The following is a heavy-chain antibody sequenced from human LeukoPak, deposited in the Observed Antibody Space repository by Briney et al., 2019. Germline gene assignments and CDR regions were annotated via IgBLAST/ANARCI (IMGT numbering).Heavy chain of an antibody. D-gene: IGHD1-7*01. V-gene: IGHV5-51*01. CDR1: GYSFTNYW. CDR2: IYPDDSDT. Sequence: GESLKISCKGSGYSFTNYWIAWVRQMPGKGLEWMGIIYPDDSDTRYSPSFQGQVTISADKSISTAYLQWSSLKASDTAMYYCARQELWRPLRYWGQGTLVTVSS. J-gene: IGHJ4*02. CDR3: ARQELWRPLRY.